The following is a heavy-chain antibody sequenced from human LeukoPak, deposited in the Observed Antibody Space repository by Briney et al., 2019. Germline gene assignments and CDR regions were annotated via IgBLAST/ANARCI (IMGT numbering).Heavy chain of an antibody. D-gene: IGHD6-19*01. Sequence: PGGSLRLSCAASGFTFSRNAMNWVRQAPGKGLEWVAAISGNGLGTYYADSVKGRFNISRDNSRNTLYLQMNSLRIEDTAFYYSAKDANYLRSSGYLIPFHFWGQGTLVSVAS. CDR2: ISGNGLGT. CDR3: AKDANYLRSSGYLIPFHF. V-gene: IGHV3-23*01. J-gene: IGHJ1*01. CDR1: GFTFSRNA.